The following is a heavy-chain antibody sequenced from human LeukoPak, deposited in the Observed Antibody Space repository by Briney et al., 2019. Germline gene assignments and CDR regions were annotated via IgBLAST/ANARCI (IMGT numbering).Heavy chain of an antibody. CDR1: GYTFTGYY. CDR3: ARDSPIAYGDYGYYHYYMDV. D-gene: IGHD4-17*01. Sequence: ASVKVSCQASGYTFTGYYMHWVRQAPGQGLEWMGWINPNSGGTNYAQKFQGRVTMTRDTSISTAYMELSRLRSDDTAVYYCARDSPIAYGDYGYYHYYMDVWGKGTTVTISS. J-gene: IGHJ6*03. V-gene: IGHV1-2*02. CDR2: INPNSGGT.